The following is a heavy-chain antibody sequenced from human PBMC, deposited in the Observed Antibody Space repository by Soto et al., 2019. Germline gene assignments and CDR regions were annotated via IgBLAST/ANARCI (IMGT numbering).Heavy chain of an antibody. V-gene: IGHV1-2*02. CDR2: INPNSGGT. CDR3: ARVFTGTTFFWFDP. J-gene: IGHJ5*02. D-gene: IGHD1-1*01. CDR1: GYTFTGYY. Sequence: ASVKVSCKASGYTFTGYYMRWVRQAPGQGLEWMGWINPNSGGTNYAQKFQGRVTMTRDTSISTAYMELSRLRSDDTAAYYCARVFTGTTFFWFDPWGQGTLVTVSS.